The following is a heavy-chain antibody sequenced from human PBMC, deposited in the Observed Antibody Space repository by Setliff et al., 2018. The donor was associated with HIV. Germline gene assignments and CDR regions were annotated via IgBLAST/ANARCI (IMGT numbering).Heavy chain of an antibody. CDR2: IFHDGST. Sequence: SETLSLTCTVSGASSSSQSYYWGWIRQSPGKGLEWVGNIFHDGSTQYNPSLNGRVSISVDTSKNRLSLRLSSVTAADTAVYYCATIGGSYKFDYWGQGTRVTVSS. CDR1: GASSSSQSYY. J-gene: IGHJ4*02. CDR3: ATIGGSYKFDY. V-gene: IGHV4-39*01. D-gene: IGHD1-26*01.